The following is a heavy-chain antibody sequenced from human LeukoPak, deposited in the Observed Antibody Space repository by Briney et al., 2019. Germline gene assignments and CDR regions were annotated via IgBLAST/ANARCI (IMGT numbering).Heavy chain of an antibody. D-gene: IGHD3-10*01. V-gene: IGHV4-34*01. CDR3: ARRHDYYYGSGSHNNWFDP. CDR2: INNSGST. CDR1: GGSFSGYY. Sequence: SESLSLTCAVSGGSFSGYYWSWIRQPPGKGLEWIREINNSGSTNYNPSLKSLVTTSVDTSKNQFSLKLSSVTAADTAVYYCARRHDYYYGSGSHNNWFDPWGLGTLVTVSS. J-gene: IGHJ5*02.